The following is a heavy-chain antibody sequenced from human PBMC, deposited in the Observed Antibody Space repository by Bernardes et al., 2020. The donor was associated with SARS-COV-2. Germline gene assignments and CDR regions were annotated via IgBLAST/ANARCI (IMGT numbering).Heavy chain of an antibody. V-gene: IGHV3-23*01. CDR2: ISGSGSSI. D-gene: IGHD6-19*01. Sequence: GSLRLSCASSGFTFSTYAVTWVRQAPGRGLEWVSAISGSGSSIYSADSVRGRFTISRDNSKNTLYLQMNSLRVEDTAVYYCAKSGLGRAVTGMNFYYSGMDAWGQGTTVTVSS. CDR3: AKSGLGRAVTGMNFYYSGMDA. J-gene: IGHJ6*02. CDR1: GFTFSTYA.